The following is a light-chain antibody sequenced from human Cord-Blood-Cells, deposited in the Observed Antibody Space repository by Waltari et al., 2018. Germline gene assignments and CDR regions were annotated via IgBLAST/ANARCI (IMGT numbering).Light chain of an antibody. CDR1: SIDVGGYNY. CDR2: DVS. V-gene: IGLV2-14*01. Sequence: QSALTQPASVSGSPGQSITISCTGTSIDVGGYNYVSWCQSHPGKAPNLRIYDVSKRPSGVSNRFSVSKSGTTASLTISGLQAEDEADYYCSSSTSSSTYVFGTRTKVTVL. J-gene: IGLJ1*01. CDR3: SSSTSSSTYV.